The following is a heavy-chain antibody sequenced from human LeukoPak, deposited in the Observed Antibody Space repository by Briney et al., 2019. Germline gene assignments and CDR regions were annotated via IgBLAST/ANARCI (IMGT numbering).Heavy chain of an antibody. V-gene: IGHV4-4*02. CDR2: VHLDGRT. CDR3: AREGGFYRPLDY. D-gene: IGHD3-3*01. Sequence: SETLSLTCGVSGGSVINTNWWTWVRQPPGKGLEWIGEVHLDGRTNYNPSLESRLTMSVDVSENQVSLKLTSVAAADTAVYYCAREGGFYRPLDYSGQGTLVTVSS. J-gene: IGHJ4*02. CDR1: GGSVINTNW.